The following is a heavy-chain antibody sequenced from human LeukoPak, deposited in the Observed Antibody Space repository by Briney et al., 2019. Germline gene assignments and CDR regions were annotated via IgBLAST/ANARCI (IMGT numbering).Heavy chain of an antibody. CDR1: GGSISSSNW. V-gene: IGHV4-4*02. Sequence: SGTLSLTCAVSGGSISSSNWWSWVRQPPGKGLEWIGEIYHSGSTNYNPSLKSRVTISVDKSKNQFSLKLSSVTAADTAVYYCARSLPQYYDSSGPFEYWGQGTLVTVSS. CDR3: ARSLPQYYDSSGPFEY. CDR2: IYHSGST. J-gene: IGHJ4*02. D-gene: IGHD3-22*01.